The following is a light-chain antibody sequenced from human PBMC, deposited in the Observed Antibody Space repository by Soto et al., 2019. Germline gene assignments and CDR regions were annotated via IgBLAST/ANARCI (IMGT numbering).Light chain of an antibody. CDR1: QSISSN. CDR3: HQHNNWPYT. Sequence: EILMTQSPATLSVSPGERATLFCRASQSISSNFVWYQQKPGQAPRLLIYGASTRATGFPARFSGSGSGTDFTLTISSLQSEDFGVYYCHQHNNWPYTFGQGTKLEIK. CDR2: GAS. V-gene: IGKV3-15*01. J-gene: IGKJ2*01.